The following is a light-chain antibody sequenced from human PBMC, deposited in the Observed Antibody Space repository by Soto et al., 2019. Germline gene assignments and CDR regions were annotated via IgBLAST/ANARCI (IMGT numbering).Light chain of an antibody. Sequence: EIVMTQSSATLSVSPGQRATLSCRASQGIGDTLAWYQHKPGQTPRLLIYDTSTRATGIPARFSGSGSGTEFTLTINSLQSEDFAVYYCQQYNNWPRTFGQGTKVDIK. CDR1: QGIGDT. J-gene: IGKJ1*01. CDR2: DTS. V-gene: IGKV3-15*01. CDR3: QQYNNWPRT.